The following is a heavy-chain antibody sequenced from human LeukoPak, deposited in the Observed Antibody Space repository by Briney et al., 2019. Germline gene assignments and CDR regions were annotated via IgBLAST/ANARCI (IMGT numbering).Heavy chain of an antibody. D-gene: IGHD2-2*01. CDR3: AREGRLLGLAAFDI. Sequence: PSEALSLTCAVSGGSISSSSYYWGWIRQPPGKGLEWIGSIYYSGSTYYNPSLKSRVTISVDTSKNQFSLKLSSVTAADTAVYFCAREGRLLGLAAFDIWGQGTMVTVSS. CDR2: IYYSGST. J-gene: IGHJ3*02. CDR1: GGSISSSSYY. V-gene: IGHV4-39*07.